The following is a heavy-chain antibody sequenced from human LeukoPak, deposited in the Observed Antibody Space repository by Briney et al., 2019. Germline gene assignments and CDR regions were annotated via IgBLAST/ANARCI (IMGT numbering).Heavy chain of an antibody. J-gene: IGHJ4*02. CDR1: GYSFPSYW. D-gene: IGHD3-16*01. CDR2: IFPSDSDT. V-gene: IGHV5-51*01. CDR3: VRPGGFDY. Sequence: GESLQISCQGSGYSFPSYWIGWVRQMPGKGLEWMGIIFPSDSDTRYSPSFQGQVTISADKSISTAYLQWSSLKASDTAMYYCVRPGGFDYWGQGTLVTVSS.